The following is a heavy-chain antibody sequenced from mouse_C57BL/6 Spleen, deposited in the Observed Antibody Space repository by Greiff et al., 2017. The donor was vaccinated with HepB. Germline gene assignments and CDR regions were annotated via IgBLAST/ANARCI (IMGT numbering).Heavy chain of an antibody. D-gene: IGHD3-2*02. CDR2: ISSGGSYT. J-gene: IGHJ4*01. Sequence: DVQLQESGGDLVKPGGSLKLSCAASGFTFSSYGMSWVRQTPDKRLEWVATISSGGSYTYYPDSVKGRFTISRDNAKNTLYLQMSSLKSEDTAMYYCARRGSSGYVANYAMDYWGQGTSVTVSS. V-gene: IGHV5-6*02. CDR1: GFTFSSYG. CDR3: ARRGSSGYVANYAMDY.